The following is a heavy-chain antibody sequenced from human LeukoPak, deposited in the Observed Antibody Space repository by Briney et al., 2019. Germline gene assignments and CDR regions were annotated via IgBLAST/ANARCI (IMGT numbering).Heavy chain of an antibody. CDR1: GFTFSDYY. CDR2: IASSGSTI. V-gene: IGHV3-11*04. J-gene: IGHJ4*02. D-gene: IGHD5-24*01. Sequence: GGSLRLSCAASGFTFSDYYMNWIRQAPGKGLEWVSYIASSGSTIYYTDSVKGRFTISRDNAKNSLYLQMNSLRVEDTAVYYCARQQRWGFDYWGQGTLVTVSS. CDR3: ARQQRWGFDY.